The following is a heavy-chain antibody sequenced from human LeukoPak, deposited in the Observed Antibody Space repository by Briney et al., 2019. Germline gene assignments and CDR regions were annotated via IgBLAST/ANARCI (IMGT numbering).Heavy chain of an antibody. CDR2: IYYSGST. CDR1: GGSVSSGSYY. D-gene: IGHD3-16*02. V-gene: IGHV4-61*01. CDR3: ARGGITFGGVIAHLDN. J-gene: IGHJ4*02. Sequence: SGTLSLTCTVSGGSVSSGSYYWSWIRQPPGKGLEWIGYIYYSGSTNYNPSLKSRVTISVDTSKNQFSLKLSSVTAADTAVYYCARGGITFGGVIAHLDNWGQGTLVTVSS.